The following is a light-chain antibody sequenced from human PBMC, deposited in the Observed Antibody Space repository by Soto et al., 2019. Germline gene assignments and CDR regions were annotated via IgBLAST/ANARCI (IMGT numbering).Light chain of an antibody. V-gene: IGLV2-14*03. CDR2: DVH. Sequence: QSVLTQPASVSGSPGQSITISCTGTSSDIGAYNFVSWYQQHPGKAPKLMLYDVHIRPSGVSNRFSGSKSGNTSSLTISGLQAYDVAHYYCTSLTTSTTMIFGGGTKVTVL. CDR1: SSDIGAYNF. CDR3: TSLTTSTTMI. J-gene: IGLJ2*01.